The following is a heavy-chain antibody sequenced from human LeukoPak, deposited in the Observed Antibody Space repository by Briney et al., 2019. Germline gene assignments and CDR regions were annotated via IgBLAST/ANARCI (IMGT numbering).Heavy chain of an antibody. CDR1: GYTFTNYG. Sequence: ASVKVSCEASGYTFTNYGISWVRQAPGQGLEWMGWISAYNGNTNYAQKLQGRVTMTTDTSTSTAYMELRSLRSDDTDVYYCARDISPPNWFDPWGQGTLVTVSS. CDR2: ISAYNGNT. V-gene: IGHV1-18*01. J-gene: IGHJ5*02. D-gene: IGHD3-9*01. CDR3: ARDISPPNWFDP.